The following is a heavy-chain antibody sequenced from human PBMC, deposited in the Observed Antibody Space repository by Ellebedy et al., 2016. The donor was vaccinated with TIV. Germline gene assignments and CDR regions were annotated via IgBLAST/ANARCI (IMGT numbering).Heavy chain of an antibody. CDR2: IIPIFGTA. CDR1: GGTFSSYA. V-gene: IGHV1-69*05. Sequence: SVKVSXXASGGTFSSYAISWVRQAPGQGLEWMGGIIPIFGTANYAQKFQGRVTMTRDTSTSTVYMELSSLRSEDTAVYYCARGGSFQHWGQGTLVTVSS. CDR3: ARGGSFQH. D-gene: IGHD1-1*01. J-gene: IGHJ1*01.